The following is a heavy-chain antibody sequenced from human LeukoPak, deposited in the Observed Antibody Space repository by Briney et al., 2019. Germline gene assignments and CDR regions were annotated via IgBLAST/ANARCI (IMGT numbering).Heavy chain of an antibody. CDR2: IYSDNT. D-gene: IGHD3-16*01. Sequence: GSLRLSCSASGFTFNRYWMSWVRHAPGKGLEWVSFIYSDNTHYSDSVKGRFTISRDNSKNTLYLQMNSLRAEDTAVYYCAREITYAFDIWGQGTMVTVSS. V-gene: IGHV3-53*01. CDR3: AREITYAFDI. CDR1: GFTFNRYW. J-gene: IGHJ3*02.